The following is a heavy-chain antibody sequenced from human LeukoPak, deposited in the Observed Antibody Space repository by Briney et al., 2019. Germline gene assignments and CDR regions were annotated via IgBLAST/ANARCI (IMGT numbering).Heavy chain of an antibody. CDR1: GGSFSGYY. CDR3: ARQRTYDYVWGSYRRAHTFDY. D-gene: IGHD3-16*02. Sequence: KTSETLSLTCAVYGGSFSGYYWSWIRQPPGKGLEWIGEINHSGSTNYNPSLKSRVTISVDTSKNQFSLKLSSVTAADTAVYYCARQRTYDYVWGSYRRAHTFDYWGQGTLVTVSS. CDR2: INHSGST. V-gene: IGHV4-34*01. J-gene: IGHJ4*02.